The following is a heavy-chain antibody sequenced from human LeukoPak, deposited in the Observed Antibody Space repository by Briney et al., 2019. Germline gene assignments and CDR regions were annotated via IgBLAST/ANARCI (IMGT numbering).Heavy chain of an antibody. V-gene: IGHV1-2*02. Sequence: ASVKVSCKASGYTFTGYYMHWVRQAPGQGLEWMGWINPNSGGTNYAQKFQGRVTMTRDTSISTAYMELSRLRSEDTAVYYCARGTYYCSGGSCYSVFDYWGQGTLVTVSS. D-gene: IGHD2-15*01. CDR2: INPNSGGT. J-gene: IGHJ4*02. CDR3: ARGTYYCSGGSCYSVFDY. CDR1: GYTFTGYY.